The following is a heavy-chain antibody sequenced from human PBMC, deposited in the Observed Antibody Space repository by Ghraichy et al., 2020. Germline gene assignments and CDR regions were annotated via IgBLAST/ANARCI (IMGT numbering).Heavy chain of an antibody. V-gene: IGHV4-34*01. CDR2: INHSGST. CDR1: GGSFSGYY. Sequence: SETLSLTCAVYGGSFSGYYWSWIRQPPGKGLEWIGEINHSGSTNYNPSLKSRVTISVDTSKNQFSLKLSSVTAADTAVYYCASGITRSFDYWGQGTLVTVSS. CDR3: ASGITRSFDY. J-gene: IGHJ4*02.